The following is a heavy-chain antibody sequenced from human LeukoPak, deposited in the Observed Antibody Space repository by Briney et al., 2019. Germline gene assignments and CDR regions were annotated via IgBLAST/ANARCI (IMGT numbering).Heavy chain of an antibody. CDR1: GYSFTGQD. D-gene: IGHD6-13*01. V-gene: IGHV1-2*02. Sequence: ASVKVSCKASGYSFTGQDMHWVRQAPGQGLEWMGWINPNSGDTNYAQKFQGRVTMTRDTTISTAYMELNRLTSDDTAVYYCARERSGYSSSAYDYWGQGTLVTVSS. CDR3: ARERSGYSSSAYDY. CDR2: INPNSGDT. J-gene: IGHJ4*02.